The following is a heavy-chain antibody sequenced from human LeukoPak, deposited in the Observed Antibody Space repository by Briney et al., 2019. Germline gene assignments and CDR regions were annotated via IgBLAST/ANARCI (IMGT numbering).Heavy chain of an antibody. Sequence: GGSLRLSCAASGFAFSSFAMGWVRQSPGKGLEWLSTINGGGNTTFYADSVKGRFTISRDNSKHTLYLHMDSLRPDDTAIYYCTKELHVAVAVADYYYFYVDVWGRGTAVTVSS. V-gene: IGHV3-23*01. J-gene: IGHJ6*03. CDR2: INGGGNTT. CDR3: TKELHVAVAVADYYYFYVDV. D-gene: IGHD6-19*01. CDR1: GFAFSSFA.